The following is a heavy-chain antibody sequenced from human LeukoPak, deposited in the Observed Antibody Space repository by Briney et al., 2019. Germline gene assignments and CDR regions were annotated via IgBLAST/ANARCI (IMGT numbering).Heavy chain of an antibody. V-gene: IGHV3-30*02. CDR2: IRYDGSNK. D-gene: IGHD2-2*01. Sequence: GGSLRLSCAASGFTFSSYGMYWVRQAPGKGLEWVAFIRYDGSNKYYADSVKGRFTISRDNSKNTLYLQMNSLRAEDTAVYYCAKVPSYCSSTSCLGDYWGQGTLVTVSS. CDR1: GFTFSSYG. CDR3: AKVPSYCSSTSCLGDY. J-gene: IGHJ4*02.